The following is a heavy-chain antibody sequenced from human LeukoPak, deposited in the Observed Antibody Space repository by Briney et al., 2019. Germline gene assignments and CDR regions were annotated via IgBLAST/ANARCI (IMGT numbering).Heavy chain of an antibody. CDR2: IYTSGST. CDR1: GGSISSYY. Sequence: PSETLSLTCTVSGGSISSYYWSWIRQPAGKGLEWIGRIYTSGSTNYNPSLKSRVTMSVDTSKNQFSLKLSSVTAADTAVYYCARGSARSLLRSDAFDIWGQGTMVTVSS. D-gene: IGHD3-22*01. J-gene: IGHJ3*02. CDR3: ARGSARSLLRSDAFDI. V-gene: IGHV4-4*07.